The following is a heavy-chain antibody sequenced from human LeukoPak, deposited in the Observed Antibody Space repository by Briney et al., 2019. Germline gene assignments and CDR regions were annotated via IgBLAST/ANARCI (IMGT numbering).Heavy chain of an antibody. CDR1: GGSISSGSYY. J-gene: IGHJ5*02. Sequence: SQTLSLTCTVSGGSISSGSYYWSSIRQPAGKGLEWIGRIYTSGSTNYNPSLKSRVTISVDTSKNQFSLKLSSVTAADTAGYYCARASIVGATTGWFDPWGQGTLVTVSS. CDR2: IYTSGST. V-gene: IGHV4-61*02. CDR3: ARASIVGATTGWFDP. D-gene: IGHD1-26*01.